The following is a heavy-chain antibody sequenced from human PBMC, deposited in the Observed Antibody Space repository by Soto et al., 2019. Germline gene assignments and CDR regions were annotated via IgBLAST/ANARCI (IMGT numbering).Heavy chain of an antibody. J-gene: IGHJ3*02. CDR2: IYYSGST. D-gene: IGHD4-17*01. V-gene: IGHV4-59*08. Sequence: PSETLSLTCTVSGGSISSYYWSWIRQPPGKGLEWIGYIYYSGSTNYNPSLKSRVTISVDTSKNQFSLKLSSVTAADTAVYYCARQGTGDYGDYDWRDDAFDIWGQGTMVTVSS. CDR1: GGSISSYY. CDR3: ARQGTGDYGDYDWRDDAFDI.